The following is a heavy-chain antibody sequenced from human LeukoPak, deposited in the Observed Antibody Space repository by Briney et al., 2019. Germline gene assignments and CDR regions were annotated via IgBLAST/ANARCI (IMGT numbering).Heavy chain of an antibody. CDR2: INHSGST. V-gene: IGHV4-34*01. D-gene: IGHD3-22*01. CDR1: GGSFSGYY. CDR3: AKYYYDSSGYRDWYFDL. J-gene: IGHJ2*01. Sequence: SETLSLTCAVYGGSFSGYYWSWIRQPPGKGLEWIGEINHSGSTNYNPSLKSRVTISVDTSKNQFSLKLSSVTAADTAVYYCAKYYYDSSGYRDWYFDLWGRGTLVTVSS.